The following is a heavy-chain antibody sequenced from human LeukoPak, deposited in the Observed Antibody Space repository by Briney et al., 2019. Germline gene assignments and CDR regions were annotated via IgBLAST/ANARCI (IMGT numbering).Heavy chain of an antibody. CDR2: INHSGST. J-gene: IGHJ3*02. V-gene: IGHV4-34*01. Sequence: SETLSLTCAVCGGSFSGYYWSWLRQPPGKGLEWMGEINHSGSTNYNPSLKSRVTISVDTSKNQFSLKLSSVTAADTAVYYCARSRLRYFEDAFDIWGQGTMVTVSS. CDR1: GGSFSGYY. CDR3: ARSRLRYFEDAFDI. D-gene: IGHD3-9*01.